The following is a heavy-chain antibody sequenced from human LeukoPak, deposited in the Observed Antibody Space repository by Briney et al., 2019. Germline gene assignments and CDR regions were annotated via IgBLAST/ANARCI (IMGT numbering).Heavy chain of an antibody. J-gene: IGHJ6*03. V-gene: IGHV1-2*02. Sequence: ASVKVSCKASGYTFTSYYMHWVRQAPGQGLEWMGWINPSSGGTNYAQKFQGRVTMTRDTSISTAYMELSRLRSDDTAVYYCTRAYYYYYMDVWGKGTTVTVSS. CDR3: TRAYYYYYMDV. CDR2: INPSSGGT. CDR1: GYTFTSYY.